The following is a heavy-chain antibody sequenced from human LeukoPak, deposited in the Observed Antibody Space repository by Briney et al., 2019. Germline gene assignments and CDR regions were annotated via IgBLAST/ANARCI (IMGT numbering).Heavy chain of an antibody. CDR1: GGSISSGGYY. Sequence: SETLSLTCTVSGGSISSGGYYWSWIRQPPGKGLEWIGYIYHSGSTYYNPSLKSRVTISVDTSKNQFSLKLSSVTAADTAVYYCARQILLSPAVAGPYFDYWGQGTLVTVSS. CDR2: IYHSGST. J-gene: IGHJ4*02. CDR3: ARQILLSPAVAGPYFDY. D-gene: IGHD6-19*01. V-gene: IGHV4-30-2*01.